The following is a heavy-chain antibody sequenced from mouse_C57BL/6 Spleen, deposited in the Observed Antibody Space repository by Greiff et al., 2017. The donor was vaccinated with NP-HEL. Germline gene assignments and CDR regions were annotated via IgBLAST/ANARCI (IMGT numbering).Heavy chain of an antibody. CDR1: GFTFSDYG. V-gene: IGHV5-17*01. CDR2: ISSGSSTI. CDR3: AREGYSNLFAY. D-gene: IGHD2-5*01. Sequence: EVMLVESGGGLVKPGGSLKLSCAASGFTFSDYGMHWVRQAPEKGLEWVAYISSGSSTIYYADTVKGRFTISRDNAKNTLFLQMTSLRSEDTAMYYCAREGYSNLFAYWGQGTLVTVSA. J-gene: IGHJ3*01.